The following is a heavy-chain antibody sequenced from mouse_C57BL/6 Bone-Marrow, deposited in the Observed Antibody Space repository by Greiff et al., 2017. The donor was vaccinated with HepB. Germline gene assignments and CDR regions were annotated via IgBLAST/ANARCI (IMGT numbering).Heavy chain of an antibody. D-gene: IGHD2-1*01. CDR2: IDPSDSYT. Sequence: QVQLQQSGAELVKPGASVKLSCKASGYTFTSYWMQWVKQRPGQGLEWIGEIDPSDSYTNYNQKFKGKATLTVDTSSSTAYMQRSSLTSEDSAVYYCARDIYYGNYLQYYAMDYWGQGTSVTVSS. CDR1: GYTFTSYW. J-gene: IGHJ4*01. V-gene: IGHV1-50*01. CDR3: ARDIYYGNYLQYYAMDY.